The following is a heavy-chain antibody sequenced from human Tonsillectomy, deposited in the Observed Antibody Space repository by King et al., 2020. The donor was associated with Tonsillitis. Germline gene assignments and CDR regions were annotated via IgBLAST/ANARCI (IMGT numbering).Heavy chain of an antibody. CDR2: IYYSGST. Sequence: QLPESGPGLVKPSQTLSLTCTVSGGSISSGGYYWSWIRQHPGKGLEWIGYIYYSGSTYYNPSLKSRVTISVDTSKNQFSLKLSSVTAAEPAVYYCARDDYGEGYYGMDVWGQGTTVTVSS. CDR1: GGSISSGGYY. V-gene: IGHV4-31*03. J-gene: IGHJ6*02. CDR3: ARDDYGEGYYGMDV. D-gene: IGHD4-17*01.